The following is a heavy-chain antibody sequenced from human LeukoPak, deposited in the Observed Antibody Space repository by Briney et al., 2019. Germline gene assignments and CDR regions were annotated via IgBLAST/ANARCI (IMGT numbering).Heavy chain of an antibody. CDR2: IYTSGST. J-gene: IGHJ6*03. CDR1: GGSISSYY. Sequence: PSETLSLTCTVSGGSISSYYWSWIRQPAGKGLEWIGRIYTSGSTNYNPSLKSRVTISVDTSKNQFSLKLSSVTAADTAVYYCAREVRGSVRWLQFRYYYYYMDVWGKGTTVTISS. D-gene: IGHD5-24*01. V-gene: IGHV4-4*07. CDR3: AREVRGSVRWLQFRYYYYYMDV.